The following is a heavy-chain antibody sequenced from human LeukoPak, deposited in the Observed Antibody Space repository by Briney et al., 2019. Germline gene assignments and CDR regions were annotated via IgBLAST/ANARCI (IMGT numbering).Heavy chain of an antibody. V-gene: IGHV3-43*02. J-gene: IGHJ4*02. CDR1: GFNFGGNS. CDR2: INGDGYT. D-gene: IGHD2-15*01. Sequence: GGSLRLSCVASGFNFGGNSMHWARQVPGKGLEWVSLINGDGYTYYAASVNGRFTVSRDNRKNSLYLQMSSLRPEDSALYYCAKDIGGGLLEYWGQGTLVTVSS. CDR3: AKDIGGGLLEY.